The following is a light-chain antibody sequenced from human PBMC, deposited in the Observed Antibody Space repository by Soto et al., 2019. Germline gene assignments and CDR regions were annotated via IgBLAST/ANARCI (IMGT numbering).Light chain of an antibody. CDR3: HQIHTTPWT. CDR2: AAT. Sequence: DIHMTQSPSSLSASVGDRVTITCRASQKITTYLNWYQQKPGKAPSLLIYAATYLRSGVPSRFSGSGSGTEFTLTIEGLQPDDFATYFCHQIHTTPWTFGQGTKVDIK. CDR1: QKITTY. J-gene: IGKJ1*01. V-gene: IGKV1-39*01.